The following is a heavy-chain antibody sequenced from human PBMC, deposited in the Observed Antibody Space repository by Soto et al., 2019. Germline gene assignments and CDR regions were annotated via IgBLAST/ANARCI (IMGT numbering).Heavy chain of an antibody. Sequence: PGESLKISCKGSGYSFTSYWIGWVRQLPGKGLEWMGIIYPGDSDTRYSPSFQGQVTISADKSISTAYLQWSSLKASDTAMYYCARLKVVDTAMVLSRDYYYYGMDVWGQGTTVTVSS. V-gene: IGHV5-51*01. CDR2: IYPGDSDT. CDR1: GYSFTSYW. D-gene: IGHD5-18*01. J-gene: IGHJ6*02. CDR3: ARLKVVDTAMVLSRDYYYYGMDV.